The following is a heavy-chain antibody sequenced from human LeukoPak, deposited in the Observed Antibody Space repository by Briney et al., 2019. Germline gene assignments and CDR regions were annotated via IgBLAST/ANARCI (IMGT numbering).Heavy chain of an antibody. J-gene: IGHJ4*02. V-gene: IGHV4-59*01. CDR2: IYYSGST. D-gene: IGHD5-18*01. CDR3: ARVGDYSYGNY. CDR1: GGSISSYY. Sequence: SETLSLTCTVSGGSISSYYWSWIRQPPGKGLEWIGYIYYSGSTNYNPSLKSRVTISVDTSKNQFSLKPSSVTAADTAVYYCARVGDYSYGNYWGQGTLVTVSS.